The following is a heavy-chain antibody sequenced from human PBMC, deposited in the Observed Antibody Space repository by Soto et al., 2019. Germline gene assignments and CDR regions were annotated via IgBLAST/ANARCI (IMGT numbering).Heavy chain of an antibody. V-gene: IGHV1-18*01. Sequence: ASVKVSCKASGYTFTSYGISWVRQAPGQGLEWMGWISAYNGNTNYAQKLQGRVTMTTDTSTSTAYMELRSLRSDDTAVYYCARDPSGIKTYYDILTGYGACDIWGQGTMVTVSS. CDR1: GYTFTSYG. J-gene: IGHJ3*02. CDR3: ARDPSGIKTYYDILTGYGACDI. CDR2: ISAYNGNT. D-gene: IGHD3-9*01.